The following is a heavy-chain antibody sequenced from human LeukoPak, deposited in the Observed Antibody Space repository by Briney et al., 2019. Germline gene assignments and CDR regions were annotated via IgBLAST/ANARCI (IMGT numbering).Heavy chain of an antibody. CDR2: IYTSGST. CDR1: GGSISSGSYY. CDR3: ARDAFGLLLNYWYFDL. V-gene: IGHV4-61*02. J-gene: IGHJ2*01. D-gene: IGHD2-15*01. Sequence: KPSQTLSLTCTVSGGSISSGSYYWSWIRQPAGKGLEWIGRIYTSGSTNYNPSLKSRVTMSVDTSKNQFSLKLSSVTAADTAVYYCARDAFGLLLNYWYFDLWGRGTLVTVSS.